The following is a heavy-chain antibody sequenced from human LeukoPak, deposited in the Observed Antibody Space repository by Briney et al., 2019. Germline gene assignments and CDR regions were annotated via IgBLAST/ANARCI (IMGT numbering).Heavy chain of an antibody. CDR2: MNPNSGNT. Sequence: ASVKVSCKASGYTFTSYDINWVRQATGQGLEWMGWMNPNSGNTGYAQKFQGRVTITRNTSISTAYMELSSLRSEDTAVYYCARGPRITLVRGGQWYYYMDVWGKGTTVTISS. J-gene: IGHJ6*03. V-gene: IGHV1-8*03. D-gene: IGHD3-10*01. CDR3: ARGPRITLVRGGQWYYYMDV. CDR1: GYTFTSYD.